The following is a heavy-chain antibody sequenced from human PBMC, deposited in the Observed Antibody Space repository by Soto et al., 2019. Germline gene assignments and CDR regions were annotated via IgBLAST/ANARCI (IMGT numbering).Heavy chain of an antibody. CDR3: ARPEEDY. Sequence: GGSLRLSCAASGFTFSSYWMSWVRQAPGKGLEWVANMNQDGSQNFYVDSVKGRFTISRDNAKTSLYLQMNSLRDEDTAVYYCARPEEDYWGQGTLVTVSS. CDR2: MNQDGSQN. CDR1: GFTFSSYW. V-gene: IGHV3-7*01. J-gene: IGHJ4*02.